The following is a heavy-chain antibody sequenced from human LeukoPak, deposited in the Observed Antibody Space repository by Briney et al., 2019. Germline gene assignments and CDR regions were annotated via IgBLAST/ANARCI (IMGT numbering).Heavy chain of an antibody. J-gene: IGHJ3*02. Sequence: SETLSLTCTVSGGSISSYYWSWIRQPPGKGLEWIGYIYYSGSTNYNPSLKSRVTISVDTSKNRFSLKLSSVTAADTAVYYCARDRDYDRIDAFDIWGQGTMVTVSS. CDR3: ARDRDYDRIDAFDI. CDR1: GGSISSYY. V-gene: IGHV4-59*01. D-gene: IGHD3-22*01. CDR2: IYYSGST.